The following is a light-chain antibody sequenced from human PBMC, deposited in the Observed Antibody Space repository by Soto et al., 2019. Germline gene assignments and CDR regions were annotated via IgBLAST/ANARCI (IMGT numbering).Light chain of an antibody. CDR1: RSDPGAYNY. CDR2: EVS. Sequence: QSVLTQHPSASGSPGQSVTISCSGSRSDPGAYNYVSWYQQHPGKAPRLLIYEVSQRPSGVPDRFSGSKSANTASLTVSGLQPEDEADYYCSSYAGTNNLLYVSGTGTKDTVL. V-gene: IGLV2-8*01. J-gene: IGLJ1*01. CDR3: SSYAGTNNLLYV.